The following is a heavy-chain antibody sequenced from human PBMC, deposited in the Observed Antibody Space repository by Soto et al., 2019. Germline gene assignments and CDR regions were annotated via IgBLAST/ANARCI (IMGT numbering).Heavy chain of an antibody. D-gene: IGHD6-6*01. CDR3: AREFSNSPEAFDS. CDR1: GGSVNSDNFY. V-gene: IGHV4-61*01. Sequence: QVHLQESGPGQVKPSETLSLICTVSGGSVNSDNFYWSWIRQPPGRGLEWIGYIYYTGSTNSDRSLKSRVTHSIDTSRNPFALKLSSVTPGKTAVYYCAREFSNSPEAFDSWGQGSLVTVSS. CDR2: IYYTGST. J-gene: IGHJ4*02.